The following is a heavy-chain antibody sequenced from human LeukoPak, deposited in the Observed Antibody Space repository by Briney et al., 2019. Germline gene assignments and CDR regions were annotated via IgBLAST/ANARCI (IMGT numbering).Heavy chain of an antibody. CDR1: GFTFSSYG. CDR3: ARDRSPLLGDSSGPYYYYGMDV. J-gene: IGHJ6*02. V-gene: IGHV3-33*01. D-gene: IGHD3-22*01. CDR2: IWYDGSNK. Sequence: GRSLRLSCAASGFTFSSYGMHWVRQAPGKGLEWVAVIWYDGSNKYYADPVKGRFTISRDNSKNTLYLQMNSLRAEDTAVYYCARDRSPLLGDSSGPYYYYGMDVWGQGTTVTVSS.